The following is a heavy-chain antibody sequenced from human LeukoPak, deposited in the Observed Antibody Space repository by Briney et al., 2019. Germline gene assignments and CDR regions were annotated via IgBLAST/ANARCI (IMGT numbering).Heavy chain of an antibody. CDR2: ITTSDGNT. Sequence: GGSLRLSCAASGFTFSSYTMSWVRQAPGKGLEWVSTITTSDGNTYYADSVKGRFTVSRDNSKNTLFLQMNSLRAEDTAVYYCAKDGGLWVSAHWGDSWGRGTLVTASS. CDR3: AKDGGLWVSAHWGDS. D-gene: IGHD7-27*01. CDR1: GFTFSSYT. J-gene: IGHJ4*02. V-gene: IGHV3-23*01.